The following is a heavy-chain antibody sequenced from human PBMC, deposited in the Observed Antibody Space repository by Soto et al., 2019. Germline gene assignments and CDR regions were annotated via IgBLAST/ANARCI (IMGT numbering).Heavy chain of an antibody. J-gene: IGHJ4*02. D-gene: IGHD2-21*01. CDR2: IFADGNT. V-gene: IGHV4-4*07. Sequence: SETLSLTCVVSGASISTSYWSWVRQPAGKRLQWIGRIFADGNTNSSPSLKGRVSMAIDKSQNQISLQLASVTAADTATYYCARDIIVALDHWGQGAQVTVSS. CDR3: ARDIIVALDH. CDR1: GASISTSY.